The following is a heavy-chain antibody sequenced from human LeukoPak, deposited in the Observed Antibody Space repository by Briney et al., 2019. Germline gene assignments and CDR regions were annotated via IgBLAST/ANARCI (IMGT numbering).Heavy chain of an antibody. J-gene: IGHJ3*02. CDR2: ISGSGGGT. V-gene: IGHV3-23*01. Sequence: GSLRLSCAASGFTFSSYAMSWVRQAPGNGLEWVSAISGSGGGTYYPDSVKGRITISRDNSKNTLSLQMNSLRAEDTAVFYCARSIYGSGSYYAFDIWGQGTIVTVSS. D-gene: IGHD3-10*01. CDR3: ARSIYGSGSYYAFDI. CDR1: GFTFSSYA.